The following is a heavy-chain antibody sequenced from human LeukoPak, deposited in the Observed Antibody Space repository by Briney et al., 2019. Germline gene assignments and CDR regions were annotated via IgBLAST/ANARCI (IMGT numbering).Heavy chain of an antibody. CDR3: ARIKRWLQLRYFDY. CDR1: GGSFSGYY. Sequence: TSETLSLTCAVYGGSFSGYYWSWIRQPPGKGLEWIGEINHSGSTNYNPSLKSRVTISVDTSKNQFSLKLSSVTAADTAVYYCARIKRWLQLRYFDYWGQGTLVTVSS. D-gene: IGHD5-12*01. V-gene: IGHV4-34*01. CDR2: INHSGST. J-gene: IGHJ4*02.